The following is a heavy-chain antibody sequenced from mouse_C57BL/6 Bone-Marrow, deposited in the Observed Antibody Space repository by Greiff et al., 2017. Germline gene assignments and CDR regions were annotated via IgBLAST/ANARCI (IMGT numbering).Heavy chain of an antibody. V-gene: IGHV8-12*01. CDR1: GFSLSTSGMG. D-gene: IGHD1-1*01. Sequence: QVQLKESGPGILQSSQTLSLTCSFSGFSLSTSGMGVSWIRQPSGKGMEWLAHIYWDDDKRYNPYLKSRLTISKDTSRNQVFRKITSVDTADTAEYYCARRGYGRSFNWYFDVWGKGTTVTVSS. CDR2: IYWDDDK. J-gene: IGHJ1*03. CDR3: ARRGYGRSFNWYFDV.